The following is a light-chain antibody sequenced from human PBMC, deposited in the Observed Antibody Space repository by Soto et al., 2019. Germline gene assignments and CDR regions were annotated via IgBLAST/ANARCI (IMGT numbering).Light chain of an antibody. J-gene: IGKJ1*01. CDR3: QQYNNWPRT. CDR1: QSVSSN. CDR2: GAS. Sequence: EIVMTQSPATLSVSPGERATLSCRASQSVSSNLAWYKQKPGKAPRLLIYGASTRATGIPARFSARGSGTEFTFTISSLQSEDFAVYYCQQYNNWPRTFGQGTKVDI. V-gene: IGKV3-15*01.